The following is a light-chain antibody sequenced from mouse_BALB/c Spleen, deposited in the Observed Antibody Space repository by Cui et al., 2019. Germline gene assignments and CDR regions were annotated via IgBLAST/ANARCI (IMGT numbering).Light chain of an antibody. Sequence: QIVLTQSPAIMSASLGEEITLTCSASSSVSYVHWYQQKSGTSPKLLIYSTSNLASGVPSRFSGSGSGTFYSLTISSVEAEDAADYYCHQWSSYLYTFGGGTKLEIK. CDR2: STS. J-gene: IGKJ2*01. CDR1: SSVSY. V-gene: IGKV4-80*01. CDR3: HQWSSYLYT.